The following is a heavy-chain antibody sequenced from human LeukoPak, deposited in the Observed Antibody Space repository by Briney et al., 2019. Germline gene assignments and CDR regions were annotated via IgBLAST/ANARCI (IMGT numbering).Heavy chain of an antibody. V-gene: IGHV1-2*02. CDR2: INPNSGGT. J-gene: IGHJ5*02. Sequence: ASVKVSCKASGYTFTGYYMHWVRQAPGQGLEWMGWINPNSGGTNYAQKFQGRVTMTRDTSISTAYMELSRLRSDDTAVYYCARGSASIVVVVAATPYNWFDPWGQGTLVTVSS. CDR3: ARGSASIVVVVAATPYNWFDP. D-gene: IGHD2-15*01. CDR1: GYTFTGYY.